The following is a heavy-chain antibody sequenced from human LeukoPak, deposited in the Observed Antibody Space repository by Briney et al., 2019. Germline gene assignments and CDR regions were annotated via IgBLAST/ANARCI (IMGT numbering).Heavy chain of an antibody. J-gene: IGHJ4*02. CDR3: ANVVVAATRRVDYFDY. CDR1: GGCISSSSYY. CDR2: IYYSGST. D-gene: IGHD2-15*01. Sequence: SERLSVTRTVSGGCISSSSYYWVCIRAPPGKALEGIGSIYYSGSTYYTPSLKSRVTISVDTSKNQFSLKLSSVAAADTAVYYCANVVVAATRRVDYFDYWGQGTLVTVCS. V-gene: IGHV4-39*01.